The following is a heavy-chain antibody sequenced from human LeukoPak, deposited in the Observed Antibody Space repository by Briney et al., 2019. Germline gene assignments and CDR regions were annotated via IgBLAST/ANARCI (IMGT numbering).Heavy chain of an antibody. D-gene: IGHD1-1*01. CDR2: ISAGGDT. V-gene: IGHV3-23*01. J-gene: IGHJ4*02. CDR1: GFTFSNYG. Sequence: GGSLRLSCAASGFTFSNYGMSWVRQGPGKGLEWVSTISAGGDTYYANSVGGRFTISRGISKNTLYLQMNSLRAEDTAVYYCAKTFNWNYFDYWGQGTLVTVSS. CDR3: AKTFNWNYFDY.